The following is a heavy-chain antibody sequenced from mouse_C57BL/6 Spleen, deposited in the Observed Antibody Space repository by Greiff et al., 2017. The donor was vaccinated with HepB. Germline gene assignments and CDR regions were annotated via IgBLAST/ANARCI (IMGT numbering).Heavy chain of an antibody. CDR3: TRWEVTTGYYAMDY. D-gene: IGHD2-2*01. Sequence: VQLQQSGAELVRPGASVTLSCKASGYTFTDYEMHWVKQTPVHGLEWIGAIDPETGGTAYNQKFKGKAILTADKSSSTAYMELRSLTSEDSAVYYCTRWEVTTGYYAMDYWGQGTSVTVSS. J-gene: IGHJ4*01. CDR2: IDPETGGT. V-gene: IGHV1-15*01. CDR1: GYTFTDYE.